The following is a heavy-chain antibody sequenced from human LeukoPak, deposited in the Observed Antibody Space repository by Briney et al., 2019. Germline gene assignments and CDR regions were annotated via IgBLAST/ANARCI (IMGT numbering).Heavy chain of an antibody. V-gene: IGHV4-59*01. J-gene: IGHJ4*02. Sequence: SETLSLTCTVSGGSISSYYWSWIRQPPGKGLEWIGYIYYSGSTNYNPSLKSRVTISVDTSKNQFSLKLSSVTAADTAVYYCARGGGYYLMLDYWGQGTLVTVSS. D-gene: IGHD3-22*01. CDR2: IYYSGST. CDR3: ARGGGYYLMLDY. CDR1: GGSISSYY.